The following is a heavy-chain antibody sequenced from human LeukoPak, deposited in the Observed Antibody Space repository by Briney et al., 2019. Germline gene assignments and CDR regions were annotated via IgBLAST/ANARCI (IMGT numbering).Heavy chain of an antibody. CDR1: GFTVSSNY. CDR3: ARDLPLMVRGVIITYYYGMDV. Sequence: PGGSLRLSCAASGFTVSSNYMSSVRQAPGKGLEWVSVIYSGGSTYYADSVKGRFTISRDNSKNTLYLQMNSLRAEDTAVYYCARDLPLMVRGVIITYYYGMDVWGQGTTVTVSS. V-gene: IGHV3-66*01. D-gene: IGHD3-10*01. CDR2: IYSGGST. J-gene: IGHJ6*02.